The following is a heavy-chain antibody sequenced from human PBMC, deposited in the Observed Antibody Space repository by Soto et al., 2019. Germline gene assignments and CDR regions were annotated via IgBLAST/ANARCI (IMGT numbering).Heavy chain of an antibody. CDR1: GFTFSSYA. CDR2: ISGSGGST. J-gene: IGHJ4*02. V-gene: IGHV3-23*01. D-gene: IGHD3-3*01. CDR3: AKVPGGIFGVVITYYFDY. Sequence: GGSLRLSCAASGFTFSSYAMSWVRQAPGKGLEWVSAISGSGGSTYYADSVKGRFTISRDNSKNTLYLQMNSLRAEDTAVYYCAKVPGGIFGVVITYYFDYWGQGTLVTVSS.